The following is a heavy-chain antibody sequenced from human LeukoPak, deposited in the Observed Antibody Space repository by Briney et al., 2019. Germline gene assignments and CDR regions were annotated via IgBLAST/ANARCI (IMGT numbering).Heavy chain of an antibody. CDR3: ARDDFEYSVHYGMDV. J-gene: IGHJ6*02. Sequence: PSETLSLTCTVSGGSFSYYWSWIRPPAGKGLEWIGRVHRSGNTNYNPSLQSRVTMSVDTSKNQISLRLRFVTAADTAVYYCARDDFEYSVHYGMDVWGQGTAVTVSS. D-gene: IGHD3-9*01. V-gene: IGHV4-4*07. CDR2: VHRSGNT. CDR1: GGSFSYY.